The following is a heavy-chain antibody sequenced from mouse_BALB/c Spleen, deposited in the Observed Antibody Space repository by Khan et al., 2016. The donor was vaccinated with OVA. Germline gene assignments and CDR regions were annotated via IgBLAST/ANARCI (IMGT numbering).Heavy chain of an antibody. CDR3: ADHLTGSFDY. CDR1: GFTFSSYS. CDR2: ISSGGAYT. V-gene: IGHV5-6*01. Sequence: EVQLVESGGDLVKPGGSLKLSCAASGFTFSSYSMSWVRQTPDKRLEWVASISSGGAYTYYPDSVKGRFTISRDNAKNTLYLQMSDLKSEDTAMYYCADHLTGSFDYWGQGTLVTVSA. J-gene: IGHJ3*01. D-gene: IGHD4-1*01.